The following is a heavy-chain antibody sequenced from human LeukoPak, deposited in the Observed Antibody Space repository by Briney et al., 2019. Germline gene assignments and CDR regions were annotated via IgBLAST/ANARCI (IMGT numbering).Heavy chain of an antibody. CDR3: AAVRYYDFWSGYYGTDY. CDR2: IVVGSGNT. J-gene: IGHJ4*02. D-gene: IGHD3-3*01. Sequence: SVKVSCKASGFTFTSSAMQWVRQARGQRLEWIGWIVVGSGNTNYAQKFQERVTITRDMSTSTAYMELSSLRSEDTAVYYCAAVRYYDFWSGYYGTDYWGQGALVTVSS. V-gene: IGHV1-58*02. CDR1: GFTFTSSA.